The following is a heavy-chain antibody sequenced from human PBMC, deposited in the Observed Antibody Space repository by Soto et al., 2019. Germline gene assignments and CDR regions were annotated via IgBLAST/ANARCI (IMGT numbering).Heavy chain of an antibody. Sequence: GGSLRLSCAASGFTFSSYWMSWVRQAPGKGLEWVANIKQDGSEKYYVDSVKGRFTISRDNAKNSLYLQMNSLRAEDTAVYYCARYGSGSQDDAFDIWGQGTMVTVSS. CDR2: IKQDGSEK. D-gene: IGHD3-10*01. J-gene: IGHJ3*02. CDR1: GFTFSSYW. CDR3: ARYGSGSQDDAFDI. V-gene: IGHV3-7*01.